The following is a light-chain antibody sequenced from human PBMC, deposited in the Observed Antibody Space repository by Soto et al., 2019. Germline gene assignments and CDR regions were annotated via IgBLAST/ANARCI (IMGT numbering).Light chain of an antibody. CDR1: RDIGND. Sequence: IQMTQSPLSLSASVGDRVIITCRASRDIGNDLGWYQQKPGKAPKLLIFAASTLHSGVPSRFSGSVSGTVFSLTISSLHPEDFATYFCLQDYDLPRTFGQGTTV. V-gene: IGKV1-6*01. J-gene: IGKJ1*01. CDR2: AAS. CDR3: LQDYDLPRT.